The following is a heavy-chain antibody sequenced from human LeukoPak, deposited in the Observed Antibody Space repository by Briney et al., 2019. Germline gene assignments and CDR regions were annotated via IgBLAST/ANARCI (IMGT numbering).Heavy chain of an antibody. D-gene: IGHD3-22*01. Sequence: PGGSLRLSCAASGFTVSSNYMSWVRQAPGKGLEWVSVIYSGGSTYYVDSVKGRFTISRDNSKNTLYLQMNSLRAEDTAVYYCAKDKTNSGYSPFDYWGQGTLVTVSS. J-gene: IGHJ4*02. CDR1: GFTVSSNY. CDR3: AKDKTNSGYSPFDY. CDR2: IYSGGST. V-gene: IGHV3-53*01.